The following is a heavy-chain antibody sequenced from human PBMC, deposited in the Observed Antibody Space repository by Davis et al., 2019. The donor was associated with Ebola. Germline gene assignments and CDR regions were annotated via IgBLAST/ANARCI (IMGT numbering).Heavy chain of an antibody. D-gene: IGHD2-8*01. J-gene: IGHJ4*02. V-gene: IGHV5-51*01. CDR1: GYGFADYW. CDR3: ARQESLYGWSDY. CDR2: IYAGDSDT. Sequence: PGGSLRLSCKGSGYGFADYWIAWVRQTPVKGLEWMGIIYAGDSDTRYSPSFEGQVTISVDRSITTAYLQWRSLRTSDTAIYYCARQESLYGWSDYWGQGTLVTVSS.